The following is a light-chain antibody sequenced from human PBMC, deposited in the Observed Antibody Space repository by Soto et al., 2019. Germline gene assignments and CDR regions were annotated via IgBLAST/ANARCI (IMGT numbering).Light chain of an antibody. CDR2: ATS. Sequence: EIVLTQSPGTLSLSPGERATLSCRASQSVSTNLAWYQQKPGQAPRLLIYATSTRATGIPDRFTGSGSGTEFTLTISSLQSEDFAVYHCQQYDNKPPITFGQGTRLEIK. CDR3: QQYDNKPPIT. V-gene: IGKV3-15*01. CDR1: QSVSTN. J-gene: IGKJ5*01.